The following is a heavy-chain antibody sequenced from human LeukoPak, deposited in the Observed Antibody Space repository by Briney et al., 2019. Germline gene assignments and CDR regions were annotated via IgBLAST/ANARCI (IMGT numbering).Heavy chain of an antibody. J-gene: IGHJ4*02. D-gene: IGHD3-22*01. CDR2: INPNSGGT. Sequence: ASVKVSCKASGYTFTGYYMHWVRQAPGQGLDWMGWINPNSGGTNYAQKFQGRVTMTRDTSISTAYMELSRLRSDDTAVYYCSRGPYYYDSSGYYGGYFDYWGQGTLVTVSS. V-gene: IGHV1-2*02. CDR3: SRGPYYYDSSGYYGGYFDY. CDR1: GYTFTGYY.